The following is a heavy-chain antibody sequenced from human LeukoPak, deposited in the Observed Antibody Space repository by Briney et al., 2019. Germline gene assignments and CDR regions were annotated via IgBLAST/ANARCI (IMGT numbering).Heavy chain of an antibody. CDR1: GFIFRTSA. CDR2: LSFDGSNE. V-gene: IGHV3-30-3*01. J-gene: IGHJ5*02. CDR3: ARGSGYHLVS. Sequence: GRSLRLSCVDSGFIFRTSAMHWVRQAPGKALEWVAVLSFDGSNENYAGSVRGRFTISRDNSKNTLYLQMNSLKIEDTAIYYCARGSGYHLVSWGQGTLVTVSS. D-gene: IGHD5-12*01.